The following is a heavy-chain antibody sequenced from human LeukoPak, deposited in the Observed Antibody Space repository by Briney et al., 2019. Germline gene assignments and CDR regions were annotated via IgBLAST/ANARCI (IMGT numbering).Heavy chain of an antibody. CDR1: GYTFTSYG. CDR3: ARVRDGYMYYFDY. Sequence: ASVKVSCKASGYTFTSYGISWVRQATGQGLEWMGWMNPNSGNTGYAQKFQGRVTMTRNTSISTAYMELSSLRSEDTAVYYCARVRDGYMYYFDYWGQGTLVTVSS. D-gene: IGHD5-24*01. V-gene: IGHV1-8*02. CDR2: MNPNSGNT. J-gene: IGHJ4*02.